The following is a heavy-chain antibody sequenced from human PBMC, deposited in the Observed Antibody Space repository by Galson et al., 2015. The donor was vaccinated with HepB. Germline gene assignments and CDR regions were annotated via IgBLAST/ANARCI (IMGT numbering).Heavy chain of an antibody. V-gene: IGHV1-46*01. CDR1: GYTFTSYY. CDR2: INPSGGST. Sequence: SVKVSCKASGYTFTSYYMHWVRQAPGQGLEWMGVINPSGGSTSYAQKFQGRVTMTRDTSTSTVYMELSSLRSEDTAVYYCAKEPGTSFPLEYDRSYYYYGMDVWGQGTTVTVSS. CDR3: AKEPGTSFPLEYDRSYYYYGMDV. J-gene: IGHJ6*02. D-gene: IGHD2-2*01.